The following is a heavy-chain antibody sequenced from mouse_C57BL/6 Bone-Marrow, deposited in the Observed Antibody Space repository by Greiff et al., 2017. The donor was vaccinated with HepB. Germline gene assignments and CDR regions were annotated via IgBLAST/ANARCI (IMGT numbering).Heavy chain of an antibody. CDR1: GFTFSSYG. CDR3: ARHGYDEGFAY. Sequence: EVQGVESGGDLVKPGGSLKLSCAASGFTFSSYGMSWVRQTPDKRLEWVATISSGGSYTYYPDSVKGRFTISRDNAKNTLYLQMSSLKSEDTAMYYCARHGYDEGFAYWGQGTLVTVSA. CDR2: ISSGGSYT. D-gene: IGHD2-2*01. V-gene: IGHV5-6*01. J-gene: IGHJ3*01.